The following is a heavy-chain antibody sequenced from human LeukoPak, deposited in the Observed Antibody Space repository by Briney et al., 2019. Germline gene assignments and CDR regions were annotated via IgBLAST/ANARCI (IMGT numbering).Heavy chain of an antibody. J-gene: IGHJ6*02. Sequence: SETLSLTCTVSGGSISSYYWSWIRQPPGKGLEWIGYIYYSGSTNYNPSLKSRVPISVDTSKNQFSLKLSSVTAADTAVYYCARSVSYRSSNAPAYAMDVWGQGTTVTVSS. CDR3: ARSVSYRSSNAPAYAMDV. D-gene: IGHD6-13*01. V-gene: IGHV4-59*01. CDR1: GGSISSYY. CDR2: IYYSGST.